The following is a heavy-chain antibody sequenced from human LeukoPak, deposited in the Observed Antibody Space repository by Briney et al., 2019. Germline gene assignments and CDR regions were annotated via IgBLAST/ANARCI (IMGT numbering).Heavy chain of an antibody. D-gene: IGHD3-22*01. Sequence: PSXTLSLTCTVSGTSINNYYWSWIRQPAGKELEWIGRIYTSGSTNYNPSLKSRVTMSVDTSRNQFSLRLSSATAADTAVYYCARDAFYYDSSGSLAYWGQGTLVTVSS. V-gene: IGHV4-4*07. J-gene: IGHJ4*02. CDR1: GTSINNYY. CDR2: IYTSGST. CDR3: ARDAFYYDSSGSLAY.